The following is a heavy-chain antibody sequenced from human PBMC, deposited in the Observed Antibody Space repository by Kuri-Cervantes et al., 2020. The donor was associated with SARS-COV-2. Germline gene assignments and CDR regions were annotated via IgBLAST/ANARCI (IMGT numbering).Heavy chain of an antibody. V-gene: IGHV3-11*01. J-gene: IGHJ4*02. CDR3: AKGIAVATGYFDY. CDR2: ISGSSTTI. Sequence: GGSLRLSCAASGFTFGDYYMTWIRQAPGKGLEWVSYISGSSTTIYNADSVKGRFTISRDNAKNSLYLQMNSLRAEDTAVYYCAKGIAVATGYFDYWGQGTLVTVSS. CDR1: GFTFGDYY. D-gene: IGHD6-19*01.